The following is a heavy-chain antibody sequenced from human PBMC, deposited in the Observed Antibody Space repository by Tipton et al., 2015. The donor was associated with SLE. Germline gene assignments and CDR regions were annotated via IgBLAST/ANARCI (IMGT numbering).Heavy chain of an antibody. CDR1: GFIFSDYS. D-gene: IGHD1-7*01. CDR2: ISSSSRYI. J-gene: IGHJ4*02. Sequence: SLRLSCAASGFIFSDYSMNWVRQAPGKGLEWVSSISSSSRYIYHAESLKGRFTISRDSAENTLYLQMNSLKAEDTAVYYCARDFTGPKDYWGQRTLVTVSS. CDR3: ARDFTGPKDY. V-gene: IGHV3-21*01.